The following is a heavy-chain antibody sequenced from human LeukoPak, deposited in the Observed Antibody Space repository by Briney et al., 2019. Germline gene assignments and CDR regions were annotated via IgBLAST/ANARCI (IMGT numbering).Heavy chain of an antibody. Sequence: ASVKVSCKASGYTFTSYDINWVRQATGQGLEWMGWKNPNSGNTGYAQKFQGRVTMTRNTSISTAYMELSSLRSEDTAVYYCARGRSYDFWSGPIPPYGMDVWGQGTTVTVSS. V-gene: IGHV1-8*01. CDR3: ARGRSYDFWSGPIPPYGMDV. CDR2: KNPNSGNT. CDR1: GYTFTSYD. J-gene: IGHJ6*02. D-gene: IGHD3-3*01.